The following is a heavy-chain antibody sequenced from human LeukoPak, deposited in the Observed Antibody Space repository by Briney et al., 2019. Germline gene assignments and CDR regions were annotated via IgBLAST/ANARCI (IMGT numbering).Heavy chain of an antibody. CDR1: GSTLSNYC. J-gene: IGHJ4*02. D-gene: IGHD5-24*01. Sequence: GGSLRLSCEASGSTLSNYCITWVCQAQPQGLEWVANIKPDGREKSYMPSVKGRFTISRDSAKNSFYLQMNSLRAEDTAVYYCATMASNVFEYWGQGTLVTVSS. CDR2: IKPDGREK. CDR3: ATMASNVFEY. V-gene: IGHV3-7*03.